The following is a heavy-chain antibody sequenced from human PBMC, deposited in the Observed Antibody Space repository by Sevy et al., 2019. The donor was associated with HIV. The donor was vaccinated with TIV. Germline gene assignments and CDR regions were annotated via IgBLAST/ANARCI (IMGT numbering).Heavy chain of an antibody. J-gene: IGHJ6*02. V-gene: IGHV3-53*01. CDR1: GFTVSSNY. CDR3: ARDLEVVAATRSGRYGMDV. CDR2: IYSGGST. D-gene: IGHD2-15*01. Sequence: GGSLRLSCAASGFTVSSNYMSWVRQAPGKGLEWVSVIYSGGSTYYADSAKGRFTISRDNSKNTLYLQMNSLRAEDTAVYYCARDLEVVAATRSGRYGMDVWGQGTTVTVSS.